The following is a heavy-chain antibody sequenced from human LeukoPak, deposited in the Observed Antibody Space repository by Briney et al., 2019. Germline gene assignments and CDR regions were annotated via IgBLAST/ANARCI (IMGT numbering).Heavy chain of an antibody. Sequence: PSETLSLTCAVSGYSISSGYYWGWIRQPPGKGLEWIGSIYHSGSTYYNPSLKSRVTISVDTSKNQFSLKLSSVTAADTAVYYCARGFRYYYGMDVWGKGTTVTVSS. V-gene: IGHV4-38-2*01. CDR2: IYHSGST. CDR3: ARGFRYYYGMDV. CDR1: GYSISSGYY. J-gene: IGHJ6*04.